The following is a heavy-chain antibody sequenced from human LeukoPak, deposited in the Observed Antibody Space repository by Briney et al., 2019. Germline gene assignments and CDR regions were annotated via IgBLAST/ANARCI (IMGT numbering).Heavy chain of an antibody. CDR3: ARLYYDSSGYYQICYFDY. D-gene: IGHD3-22*01. J-gene: IGHJ4*02. Sequence: SETLSLTCTVSGGSISSSSYYWGWIRQPPGKGLEWIGSVYYSGSTYYNPSLKSRVTLSVDTSKNQFSLNLSSVTAADTAVYYCARLYYDSSGYYQICYFDYWGQGTLVTVSS. V-gene: IGHV4-39*01. CDR2: VYYSGST. CDR1: GGSISSSSYY.